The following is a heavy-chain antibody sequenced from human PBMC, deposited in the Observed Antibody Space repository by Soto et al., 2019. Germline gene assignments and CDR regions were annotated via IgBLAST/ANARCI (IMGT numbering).Heavy chain of an antibody. CDR3: AYNRWGSLIY. CDR1: GFSLSTSGVG. V-gene: IGHV2-5*01. D-gene: IGHD1-20*01. Sequence: QITLKESGPTLVKPTQTLTLTCTFSGFSLSTSGVGVGWIRQPPGKALELLARLHWNDDKYYRPSLESSITISKVTSKNQVVLTMTNMDPVDTATYYCAYNRWGSLIYWGQGTLVTVSS. CDR2: LHWNDDK. J-gene: IGHJ4*01.